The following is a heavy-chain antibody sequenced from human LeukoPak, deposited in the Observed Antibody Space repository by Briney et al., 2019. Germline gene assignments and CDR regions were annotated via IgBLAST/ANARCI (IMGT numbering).Heavy chain of an antibody. CDR1: GGSISIGSYY. V-gene: IGHV4-61*02. CDR3: ARVTSDWFDP. D-gene: IGHD2-2*01. J-gene: IGHJ5*02. CDR2: IYTSGST. Sequence: PSETLSLTCTVSGGSISIGSYYWSWIRQPAGNGLEWIGRIYTSGSTKYNPSLKSRVTISVDTSKNQFSLKLSSVTAADTAVYYCARVTSDWFDPWGQGTLVTVSS.